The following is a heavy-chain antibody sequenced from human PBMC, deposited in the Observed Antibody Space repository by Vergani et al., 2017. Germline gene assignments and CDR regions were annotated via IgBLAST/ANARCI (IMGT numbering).Heavy chain of an antibody. V-gene: IGHV4-34*01. D-gene: IGHD1-26*01. CDR3: ARRAERWETLLRDDFDV. Sequence: QVQLQQWGPGLLKPSETLSLTCAVYGGSLRGYYWSWIRLAPGKGLEWIGEINHSGTINYNPTLKSPFNVSIDTSRDHFSLKLRSVSAADTAVYFCARRAERWETLLRDDFDVWDQGTFVTVSP. CDR1: GGSLRGYY. CDR2: INHSGTI. J-gene: IGHJ3*01.